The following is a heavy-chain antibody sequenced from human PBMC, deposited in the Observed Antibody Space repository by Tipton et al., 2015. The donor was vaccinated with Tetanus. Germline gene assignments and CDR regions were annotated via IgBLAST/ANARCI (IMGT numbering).Heavy chain of an antibody. V-gene: IGHV3-21*01. CDR2: IRGHSTYI. Sequence: SLRLSCQGSGFNFGDLNMNWIRQTPGKGLQWVSSIRGHSTYIHYAESVRGRFSVSRDNAENSLYLQVDSLRAEDTAVYYRARMQSGSYFDLWGPGILVTVSS. J-gene: IGHJ4*02. CDR1: GFNFGDLN. CDR3: ARMQSGSYFDL. D-gene: IGHD1-26*01.